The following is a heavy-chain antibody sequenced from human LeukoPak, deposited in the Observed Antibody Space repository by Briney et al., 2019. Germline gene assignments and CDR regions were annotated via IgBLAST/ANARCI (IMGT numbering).Heavy chain of an antibody. V-gene: IGHV4-4*07. D-gene: IGHD3-10*01. CDR3: TRDSGTTGEVKFDP. Sequence: PSETLSLTCSVSGGSISSYYWSWIRQPAGKGLEWIGRIYSSGTITYNPSLQSRVTMSVDTSKNEFSLKMSSVAAADTAVYYCTRDSGTTGEVKFDPWGQGTLVAVSS. CDR2: IYSSGTI. CDR1: GGSISSYY. J-gene: IGHJ5*02.